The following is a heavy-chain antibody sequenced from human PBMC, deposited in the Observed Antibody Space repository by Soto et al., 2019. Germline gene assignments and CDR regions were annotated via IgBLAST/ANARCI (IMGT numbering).Heavy chain of an antibody. J-gene: IGHJ5*02. CDR1: GGSFSGYY. V-gene: IGHV4-34*01. CDR3: ARGRARLGYCSGGSCYSVGWFDP. CDR2: INHSGST. D-gene: IGHD2-15*01. Sequence: SETLSLTCAVYGGSFSGYYWSWIRQPPGKGLEWIGEINHSGSTNYNPSPKSRVTISVDTSKNQFSLKLSSVTAADTAVYYCARGRARLGYCSGGSCYSVGWFDPWGQGNLVT.